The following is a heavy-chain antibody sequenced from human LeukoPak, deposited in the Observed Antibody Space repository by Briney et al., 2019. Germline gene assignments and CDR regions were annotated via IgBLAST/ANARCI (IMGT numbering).Heavy chain of an antibody. CDR2: IKPSSDST. CDR1: GYTFASYY. V-gene: IGHV1-46*01. CDR3: ARGRNSRAEDY. D-gene: IGHD4-23*01. Sequence: GASVKVSCKASGYTFASYYIHWVRQAPGQGLEWMGIIKPSSDSTNYAQKFQGRVTMTRDTSTSTVYMELSSLRSEDTAVYYCARGRNSRAEDYWGQGTLVTVSS. J-gene: IGHJ4*02.